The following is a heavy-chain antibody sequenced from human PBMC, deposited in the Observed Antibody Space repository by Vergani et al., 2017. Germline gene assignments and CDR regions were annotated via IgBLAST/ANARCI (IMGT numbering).Heavy chain of an antibody. V-gene: IGHV3-23*01. D-gene: IGHD2-2*01. CDR3: AKLQDIVVVPAAIDY. Sequence: EVRLLESGGGLVQPGGSLRLSCAASGFTFSSYAMSWVRQAPGKGLEWVSAIPGSGDTTYYADSVKGRFTISRDISMNTLYLQMNSLRAEDTAVYYCAKLQDIVVVPAAIDYWGQGTLVTVSS. CDR1: GFTFSSYA. CDR2: IPGSGDTT. J-gene: IGHJ4*02.